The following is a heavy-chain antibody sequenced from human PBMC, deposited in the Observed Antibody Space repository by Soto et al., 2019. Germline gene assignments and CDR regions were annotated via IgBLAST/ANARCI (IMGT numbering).Heavy chain of an antibody. CDR1: GFTFSNYG. D-gene: IGHD1-26*01. V-gene: IGHV3-33*01. J-gene: IGHJ6*02. CDR3: ASDLVGASDSYGLDV. CDR2: IWHDGNNK. Sequence: TGGSLRLSCAASGFTFSNYGMHWVRQAPGKGLEWVAIIWHDGNNKYYADSVRGRFIISRDNSKNRLYLQMSSLRAEDTAVYYCASDLVGASDSYGLDVWGQGTPVTV.